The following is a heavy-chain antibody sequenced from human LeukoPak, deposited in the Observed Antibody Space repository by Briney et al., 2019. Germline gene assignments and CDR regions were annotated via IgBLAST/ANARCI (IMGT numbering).Heavy chain of an antibody. V-gene: IGHV1-69*13. D-gene: IGHD3-22*01. CDR3: ARDPRDYYDSSGYYS. CDR2: IIPIFGTA. CDR1: GYTLTSYY. Sequence: GASVKVSCKASGYTLTSYYMHWVRQAPGQGLEWMGGIIPIFGTANYAQKFQGRVTITADESTSTAYMELSSLRSEDTAVYYCARDPRDYYDSSGYYSWGQGTLVTVSS. J-gene: IGHJ5*02.